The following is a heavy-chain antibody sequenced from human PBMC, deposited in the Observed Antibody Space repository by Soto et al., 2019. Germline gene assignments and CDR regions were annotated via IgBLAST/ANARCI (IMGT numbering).Heavy chain of an antibody. J-gene: IGHJ5*02. CDR2: VIPIFGTA. V-gene: IGHV1-69*12. Sequence: QVQLVQSGAEVKKPGSSVKVSCKASGGTFSSYAISWVRQAPGQGLEWMGGVIPIFGTANYAQKFQGRVTITADESTSTAYMELSSLRSEDTAVYYCTGLVPAESASFDPWGQGTLVTVSS. D-gene: IGHD2-2*01. CDR3: TGLVPAESASFDP. CDR1: GGTFSSYA.